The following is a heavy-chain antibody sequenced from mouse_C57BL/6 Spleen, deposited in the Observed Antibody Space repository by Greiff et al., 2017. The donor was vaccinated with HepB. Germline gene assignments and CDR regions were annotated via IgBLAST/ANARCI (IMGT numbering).Heavy chain of an antibody. J-gene: IGHJ4*01. D-gene: IGHD1-1*01. V-gene: IGHV1-52*01. CDR3: ARSGITTRMDY. CDR1: GYTFTSYW. Sequence: QVQLQQPGAELVRPGSSVKLSCKASGYTFTSYWMHWVKQRPIQGLEWIGNIDPSDSETHYNQKFKDKATVTVDKSSSTAYMQLSSLTSEDSAVYYCARSGITTRMDYWGQGTSVTVSS. CDR2: IDPSDSET.